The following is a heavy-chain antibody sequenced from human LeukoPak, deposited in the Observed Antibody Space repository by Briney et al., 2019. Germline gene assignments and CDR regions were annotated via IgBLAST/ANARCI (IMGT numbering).Heavy chain of an antibody. D-gene: IGHD1-1*01. V-gene: IGHV1-69*04. Sequence: SVKVSCKASGGTFSSYAISWVRQAPGQGLEWMGRIIPILGIANYAQKFQGRVTITADKSTSTAYMELCSLRSEDTAVYYCARGVEMATTNWFDPWGQGTLVTVSS. CDR2: IIPILGIA. CDR3: ARGVEMATTNWFDP. J-gene: IGHJ5*02. CDR1: GGTFSSYA.